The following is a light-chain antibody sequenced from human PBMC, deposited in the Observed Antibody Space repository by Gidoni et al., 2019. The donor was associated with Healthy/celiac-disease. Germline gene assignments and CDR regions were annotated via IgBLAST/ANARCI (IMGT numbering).Light chain of an antibody. V-gene: IGKV4-1*01. CDR2: WAS. Sequence: DIVMTQSPDSLAVSLGESATINCKSSQSVLYSSNNKNYLAWYQQKPGQPPKLLIYWASTRESGVPDRFSGSGSGTDFTLTISSLQAEDVAVYYCQQYYSTPPVTFXPXTKVDIK. CDR1: QSVLYSSNNKNY. J-gene: IGKJ3*01. CDR3: QQYYSTPPVT.